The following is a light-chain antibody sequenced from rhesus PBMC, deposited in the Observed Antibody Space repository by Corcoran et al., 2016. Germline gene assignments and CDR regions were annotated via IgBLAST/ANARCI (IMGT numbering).Light chain of an antibody. Sequence: DIQMTQSPSSLSASVGDKVTITCRASQGISSWLAWYQQKPGKAPKLLIYKATSLQSGFPSRFSGSGSGTAFHLTISSLQPEDFATYYCLQYSSSPLTFGGGTKVELK. J-gene: IGKJ4*01. CDR3: LQYSSSPLT. CDR1: QGISSW. V-gene: IGKV1-22*01. CDR2: KAT.